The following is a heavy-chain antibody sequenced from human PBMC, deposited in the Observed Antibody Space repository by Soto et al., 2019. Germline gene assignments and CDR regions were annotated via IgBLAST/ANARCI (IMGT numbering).Heavy chain of an antibody. CDR2: INPNSGGT. V-gene: IGHV1-2*04. Sequence: ASVKVSWKVCGYTFAGYYMHWVRQAPGKGLEWVGWINPNSGGTNYAQKFQGWVPMTRDTSISTAYMELSRLRSDDTAVYYCARRSISSSWFHDAFDIWGQGTMVTVSS. CDR1: GYTFAGYY. CDR3: ARRSISSSWFHDAFDI. J-gene: IGHJ3*02. D-gene: IGHD6-13*01.